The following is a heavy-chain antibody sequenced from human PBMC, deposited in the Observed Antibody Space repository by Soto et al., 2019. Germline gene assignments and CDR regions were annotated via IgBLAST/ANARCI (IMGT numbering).Heavy chain of an antibody. CDR2: INHSGST. CDR3: AVAAAGRDIDY. D-gene: IGHD6-13*01. J-gene: IGHJ4*01. Sequence: QVQLQQWGAGLLKPSETLSLTCAVYGGSFSGYYWSWIRQPPGKGLEWIGEINHSGSTNYNPSLKSRVTISVDTSKNQFSLKLSSVTAADTAVYYCAVAAAGRDIDYWGHGTLVTVSS. CDR1: GGSFSGYY. V-gene: IGHV4-34*01.